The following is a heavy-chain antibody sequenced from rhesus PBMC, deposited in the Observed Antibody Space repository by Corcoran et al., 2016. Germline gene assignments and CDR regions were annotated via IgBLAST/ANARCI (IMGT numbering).Heavy chain of an antibody. CDR1: GFSLSTPGMR. CDR2: IDCDDDK. Sequence: QVTLKESGPALVKPTQPLTLTCTFSGFSLSTPGMRVRWIRQPPGQALEWLARIDCDDDKYYSTSLKSRLTISKETSKNQVVLTMTNMDPVDTATYYCARGGGYCTGSGCYGYYFDYWGQGVLVTVSS. CDR3: ARGGGYCTGSGCYGYYFDY. J-gene: IGHJ4*01. V-gene: IGHV2S2*01. D-gene: IGHD2-21*01.